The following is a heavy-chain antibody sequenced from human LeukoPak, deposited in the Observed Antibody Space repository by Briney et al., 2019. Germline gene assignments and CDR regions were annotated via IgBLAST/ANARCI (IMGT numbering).Heavy chain of an antibody. CDR1: GFSLSDHY. D-gene: IGHD7-27*01. CDR3: ARGHWGLDS. Sequence: GGSLRLSCAASGFSLSDHYMXXXXXAPGQGLEXXXXISNSGTTIXYAXSVXGRFXXXXXNAKNSLYLQMNSLRAEDTAVYYCARGHWGLDSWGQGTLVIVSS. V-gene: IGHV3-11*04. CDR2: ISNSGTTI. J-gene: IGHJ4*02.